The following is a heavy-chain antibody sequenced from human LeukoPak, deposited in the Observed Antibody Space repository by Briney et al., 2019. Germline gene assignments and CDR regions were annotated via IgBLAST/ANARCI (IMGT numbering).Heavy chain of an antibody. CDR3: ARPHPGGSGAAEYFQH. J-gene: IGHJ1*01. CDR1: GFTFSDYY. D-gene: IGHD2-15*01. Sequence: SGGSLRLSCAASGFTFSDYYMSWIRQAPGKGLEWVSYISSSGSTIYYADSVKGRFTISRDNAKNSLYLQMNSLRAEDTAVYYCARPHPGGSGAAEYFQHWGQGTLVTVSS. V-gene: IGHV3-11*04. CDR2: ISSSGSTI.